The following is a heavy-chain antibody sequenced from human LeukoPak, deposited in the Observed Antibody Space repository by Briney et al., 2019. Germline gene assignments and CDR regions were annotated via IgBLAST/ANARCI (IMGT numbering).Heavy chain of an antibody. CDR1: GYTFTSYG. V-gene: IGHV1-18*01. D-gene: IGHD2-2*01. CDR2: ISAYNGNT. CDR3: ARDWPGPYCSSTCWFDP. Sequence: GASVKVSCKASGYTFTSYGISWVRQAPGQGLEWMGWISAYNGNTNYAQKLQGRVTMTTDTSTSTAYMELRSLRSDDTAVYYCARDWPGPYCSSTCWFDPWGQGTLVTVSS. J-gene: IGHJ5*02.